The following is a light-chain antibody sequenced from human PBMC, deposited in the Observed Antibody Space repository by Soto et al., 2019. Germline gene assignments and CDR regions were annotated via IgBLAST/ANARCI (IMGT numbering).Light chain of an antibody. CDR3: QQLDSYPLT. Sequence: QLTPSPSSLSASVGDRVTITCRASQGISSYLAWYQQKPGKAPKLLIYAASTLQSGVPSRFSGSGSGTDFTLTISSLQPEDFATYYCQQLDSYPLTFGGGTKVDIK. J-gene: IGKJ4*01. V-gene: IGKV1-9*01. CDR1: QGISSY. CDR2: AAS.